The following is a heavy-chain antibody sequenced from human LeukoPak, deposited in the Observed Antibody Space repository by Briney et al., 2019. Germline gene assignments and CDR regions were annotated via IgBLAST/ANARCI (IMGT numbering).Heavy chain of an antibody. CDR3: AKELPGYFDWLYPFDY. D-gene: IGHD3-9*01. Sequence: GGSVRLSCAASGFTFSSYAMSWVRQAPGKGLECVSAISGSGGSTYYADSVKGRFTISRDNSKNTLYLQMSSLRAEDTAVYYCAKELPGYFDWLYPFDYWGQGTLVTVSS. CDR2: ISGSGGST. J-gene: IGHJ4*02. CDR1: GFTFSSYA. V-gene: IGHV3-23*01.